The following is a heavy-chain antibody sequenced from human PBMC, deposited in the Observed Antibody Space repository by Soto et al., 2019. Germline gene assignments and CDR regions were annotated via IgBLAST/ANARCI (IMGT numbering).Heavy chain of an antibody. CDR1: GGSISSSSYY. CDR3: ARQPREPELDWVAVAGIVINWFDP. D-gene: IGHD6-19*01. CDR2: IYYSGST. J-gene: IGHJ5*02. Sequence: SETLSLTCTVSGGSISSSSYYWGWIRQPPGKGLEWIGSIYYSGSTYYNPSLKSRVTISVDTSKNQFSLKLSSVTAADTAVYYCARQPREPELDWVAVAGIVINWFDPWGQGTLVTVSS. V-gene: IGHV4-39*01.